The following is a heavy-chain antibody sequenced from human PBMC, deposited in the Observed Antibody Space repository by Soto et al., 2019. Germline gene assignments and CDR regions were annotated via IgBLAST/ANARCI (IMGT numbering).Heavy chain of an antibody. CDR1: GFTFSSYG. V-gene: IGHV3-30*03. Sequence: LRLSCAASGFTFSSYGMHWVRQAPGKGLEWVAVISYDGSNKYYADSVKGRFTISRDNSKNTLYLQMNSLRAEDTAVYYCATLPSYDSSGYYYTGEFDYWGQGTLVTVSS. CDR2: ISYDGSNK. D-gene: IGHD3-22*01. CDR3: ATLPSYDSSGYYYTGEFDY. J-gene: IGHJ4*02.